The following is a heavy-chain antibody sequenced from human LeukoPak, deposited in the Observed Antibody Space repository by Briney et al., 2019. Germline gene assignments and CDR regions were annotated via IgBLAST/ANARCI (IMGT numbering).Heavy chain of an antibody. V-gene: IGHV3-21*01. CDR1: GFTFSSYS. CDR3: ARDPQGYYMDV. J-gene: IGHJ6*03. Sequence: GGSLRLSCAASGFTFSSYSMNWVRQAPGKGLEWVSSISSSSSYIYYADSVKGRFTISRDNAKNSLYLQMNSLRAEDTAVYYCARDPQGYYMDVWGKGTTVTVSS. CDR2: ISSSSSYI.